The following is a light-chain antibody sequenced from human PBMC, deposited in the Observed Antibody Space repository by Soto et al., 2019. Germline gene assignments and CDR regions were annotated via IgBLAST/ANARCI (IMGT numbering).Light chain of an antibody. CDR1: HTISSSY. CDR3: QQYVNSSLRT. V-gene: IGKV3-20*01. CDR2: GIS. J-gene: IGKJ1*01. Sequence: EMVFSQSPCTVPSSPGERATLSCRASHTISSSYLAWYQQKPGQAPRLLMYGISRRATGIPDRFSGSGSGTDFTLTITRLESEDFAVYYCQQYVNSSLRTFCQGTKVDIK.